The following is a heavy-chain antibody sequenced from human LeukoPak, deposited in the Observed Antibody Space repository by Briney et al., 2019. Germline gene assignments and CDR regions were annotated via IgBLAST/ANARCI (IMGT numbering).Heavy chain of an antibody. D-gene: IGHD6-13*01. CDR1: GGSISSYY. CDR3: ARASSSRAFDI. CDR2: IYYSGST. V-gene: IGHV4-59*12. Sequence: SETLSLTRTVSGGSISSYYWSWIRQPPGKGLEWIGYIYYSGSTNYNPSLKSRVTISVDTSKNQFSLKLNSVTPEDTAVYYCARASSSRAFDIWGQGTMVTVSS. J-gene: IGHJ3*02.